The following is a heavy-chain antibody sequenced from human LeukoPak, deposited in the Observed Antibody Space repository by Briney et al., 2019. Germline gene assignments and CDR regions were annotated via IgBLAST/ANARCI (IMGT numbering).Heavy chain of an antibody. V-gene: IGHV4-31*03. CDR2: IYYSGST. D-gene: IGHD5-18*01. J-gene: IGHJ4*02. CDR3: ATVDTAMPYYFDY. Sequence: SQTLSLTCTVSGGSTSSGGYYWSWIRQHPEKGLEWIGYIYYSGSTYYNPSLKSRVTISVDTSKNQFSLKLSSVTAADTAVYYCATVDTAMPYYFDYWGQGTLVTVSS. CDR1: GGSTSSGGYY.